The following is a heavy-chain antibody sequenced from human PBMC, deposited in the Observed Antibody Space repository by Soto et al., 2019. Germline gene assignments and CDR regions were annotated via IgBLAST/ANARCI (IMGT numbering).Heavy chain of an antibody. CDR1: GGSISSYY. V-gene: IGHV4-59*01. CDR3: AGHTLTHGYPPIDYFDY. D-gene: IGHD5-12*01. J-gene: IGHJ4*01. CDR2: IYYSGST. Sequence: PSETLSLTCTVSGGSISSYYWSWIRQPPGKGLEWIGYIYYSGSTNYNPSLKSRATISVDTSKNQFSLKLSSVTAADTAVYYCAGHTLTHGYPPIDYFDYWGQGTLVTVSS.